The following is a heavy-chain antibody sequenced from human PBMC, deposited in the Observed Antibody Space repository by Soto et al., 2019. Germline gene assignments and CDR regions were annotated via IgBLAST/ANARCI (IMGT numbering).Heavy chain of an antibody. CDR2: IYYSGST. CDR3: ARHSPPYCSGGSCYTYYFDY. J-gene: IGHJ4*02. CDR1: GGSISSYY. Sequence: PSETLSLTCTVSGGSISSYYWSWIRQPPGKGLEWIGYIYYSGSTYYNPSLKSRVTISVDTSKNQFSLKLSSVTAADTAVYYCARHSPPYCSGGSCYTYYFDYWGQGTLVTVSS. D-gene: IGHD2-15*01. V-gene: IGHV4-59*04.